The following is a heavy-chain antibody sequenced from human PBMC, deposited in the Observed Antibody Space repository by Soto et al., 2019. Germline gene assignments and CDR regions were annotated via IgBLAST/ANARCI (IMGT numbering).Heavy chain of an antibody. J-gene: IGHJ4*02. D-gene: IGHD3-10*01. CDR2: IYYTGYT. CDR3: ARVKWFGESGFDY. CDR1: GASFGTYY. V-gene: IGHV4-59*01. Sequence: SETLSLTCAVSGASFGTYYWSWIRQPPGKGLEWIGYIYYTGYTNYNPSLKSRVTISVDTSKNQFSLNVSSVTAADTAVYYCARVKWFGESGFDYWGQGTLVTVSS.